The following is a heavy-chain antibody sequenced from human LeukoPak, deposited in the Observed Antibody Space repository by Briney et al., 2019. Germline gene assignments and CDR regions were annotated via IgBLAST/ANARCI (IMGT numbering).Heavy chain of an antibody. D-gene: IGHD3-9*01. CDR1: GASISSGGYY. V-gene: IGHV4-31*02. CDR2: IYYSGST. Sequence: SETLSLTCRVSGASISSGGYYWSWIRQHPGKGLEWIGYIYYSGSTYYNPSLKSRVTISVDTSKNQFSLKLSSVTAADTAVYYCARGGSYYDILTGYYPDAPPDYWGQGTLVTVSS. J-gene: IGHJ4*02. CDR3: ARGGSYYDILTGYYPDAPPDY.